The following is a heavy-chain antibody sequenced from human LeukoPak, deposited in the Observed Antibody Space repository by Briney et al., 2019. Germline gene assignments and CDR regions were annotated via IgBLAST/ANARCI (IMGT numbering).Heavy chain of an antibody. J-gene: IGHJ5*02. D-gene: IGHD2-2*01. CDR3: ARLQYCSGTSCYWFDP. CDR1: GGSVSSGSYY. CDR2: IYYSGST. Sequence: SETLSLTCTVSGGSVSSGSYYWSWIRQPPGKGLEWIGYIYYSGSTNYNPSLKSRVTISVDTSKNQFSLKLSSVTAADTAVYYCARLQYCSGTSCYWFDPWGQGTLVTAS. V-gene: IGHV4-61*01.